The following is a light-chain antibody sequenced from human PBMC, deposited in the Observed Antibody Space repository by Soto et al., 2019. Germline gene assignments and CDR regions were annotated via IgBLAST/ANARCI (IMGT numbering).Light chain of an antibody. J-gene: IGKJ2*01. CDR1: QSITSSY. CDR3: QQYGSLPYT. CDR2: GAS. V-gene: IGKV3-20*01. Sequence: EIVLTQSPGTLSLSPGERATLSCRASQSITSSYLAWYQQKPGQAPRLVLYGASTRATVIPDRFSGSGSGTDFTLTISRLEPEDFAVYYCQQYGSLPYTFGQGTKLEI.